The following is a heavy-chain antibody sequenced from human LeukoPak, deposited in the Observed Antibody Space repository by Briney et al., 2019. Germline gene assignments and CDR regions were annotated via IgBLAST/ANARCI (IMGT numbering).Heavy chain of an antibody. V-gene: IGHV1-18*01. D-gene: IGHD2-15*01. Sequence: ASVKVSCKASGYTFMHYGIHWVRQAPGQGLEWLGWISANNGDTNYAQKLQGRVTMTTDTSTSTAYMELRSLTSGDTAVYYCARRGPTPHYYYMDVWGNGTTVTVSS. CDR2: ISANNGDT. J-gene: IGHJ6*03. CDR1: GYTFMHYG. CDR3: ARRGPTPHYYYMDV.